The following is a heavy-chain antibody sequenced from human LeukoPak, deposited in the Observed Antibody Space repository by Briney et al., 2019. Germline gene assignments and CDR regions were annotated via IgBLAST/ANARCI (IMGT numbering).Heavy chain of an antibody. Sequence: GVSLRLSCAASGFPFSYYYMSWIRQAPGKGLEWLSYIGSSNTIYSADSVKGRFTISRDNAKNSLYLQMNSLRAEDTAVYYCARAAYSSTWYSRYFDLWGRGTLVTVSS. CDR3: ARAAYSSTWYSRYFDL. D-gene: IGHD6-13*01. J-gene: IGHJ2*01. CDR1: GFPFSYYY. CDR2: IGSSNTI. V-gene: IGHV3-11*04.